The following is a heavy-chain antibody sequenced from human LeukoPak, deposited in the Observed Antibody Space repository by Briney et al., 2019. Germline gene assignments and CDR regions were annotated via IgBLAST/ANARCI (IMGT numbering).Heavy chain of an antibody. D-gene: IGHD3-22*01. CDR1: GGSISSSSYY. CDR2: IYYSGST. V-gene: IGHV4-39*01. CDR3: ARSPQYYYDSSGYYYYFDY. Sequence: PSETLSLTCTVSGGSISSSSYYWGWIRQPPGKGLEWIGSIYYSGSTYYNPSLKSRVTISVDTSKNQFSLKLSSVTAADTAVYYCARSPQYYYDSSGYYYYFDYWGQGTLVTVSS. J-gene: IGHJ4*02.